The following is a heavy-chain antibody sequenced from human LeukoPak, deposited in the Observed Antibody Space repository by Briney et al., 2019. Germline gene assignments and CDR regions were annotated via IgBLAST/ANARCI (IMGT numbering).Heavy chain of an antibody. D-gene: IGHD3-10*01. CDR3: ARDMVYGSGLYYFDY. V-gene: IGHV3-53*01. CDR1: GFTVSSNY. CDR2: IYSGGST. Sequence: GGSLRLSCAASGFTVSSNYMSWVRQAPGKGREWVSVIYSGGSTYYADSVKGRFTISRDNSKNTLYLQMNSLRAPDTAVYYCARDMVYGSGLYYFDYWGQGTLVTVSS. J-gene: IGHJ4*02.